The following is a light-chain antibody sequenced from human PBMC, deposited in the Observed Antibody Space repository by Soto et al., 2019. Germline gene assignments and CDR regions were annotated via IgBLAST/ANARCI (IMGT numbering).Light chain of an antibody. J-gene: IGKJ1*01. CDR3: QQCNSYPWT. Sequence: DIQMAQSGSSVSAAGGDRVTITCRASQSISSYLNWYQQKPGKAPKLLIYAASSLQSGVPSRFSGSGSGTEFTLTIRSLQPDDFATYYCQQCNSYPWTFGQGTKVDI. CDR2: AAS. CDR1: QSISSY. V-gene: IGKV1-39*01.